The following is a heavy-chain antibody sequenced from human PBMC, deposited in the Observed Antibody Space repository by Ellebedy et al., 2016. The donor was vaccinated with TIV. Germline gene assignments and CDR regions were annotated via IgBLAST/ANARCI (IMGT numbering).Heavy chain of an antibody. D-gene: IGHD3-10*01. J-gene: IGHJ4*02. V-gene: IGHV1-69*13. Sequence: SVKVSXXASGGTFSNYGIGWVRQAPGQGLEWMGGIIPKFGSANYAQNFQGGVTFTADESTSTVYMELSSLRSEDTAVYYCAREFWGVASGIRHFDYWGQGTLVTVSS. CDR2: IIPKFGSA. CDR1: GGTFSNYG. CDR3: AREFWGVASGIRHFDY.